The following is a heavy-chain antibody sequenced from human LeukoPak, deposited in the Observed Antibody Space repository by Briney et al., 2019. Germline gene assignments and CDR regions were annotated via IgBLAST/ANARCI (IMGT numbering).Heavy chain of an antibody. J-gene: IGHJ4*02. Sequence: ASGKVSCKAYGYTFTSYGISWVRQAPGQGLEWMGWISAYNGNTNYAQKLQGRVTMTTDTSTSTAYMELSSLRSDDTAVYYCARGPAGMATIYLDYWGQGTLVTVSS. D-gene: IGHD5-24*01. CDR3: ARGPAGMATIYLDY. CDR1: GYTFTSYG. V-gene: IGHV1-18*01. CDR2: ISAYNGNT.